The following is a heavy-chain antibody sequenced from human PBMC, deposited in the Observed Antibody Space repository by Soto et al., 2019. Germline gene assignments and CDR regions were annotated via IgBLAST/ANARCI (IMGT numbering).Heavy chain of an antibody. V-gene: IGHV3-74*01. D-gene: IGHD3-10*01. J-gene: IGHJ3*02. CDR3: IRDYGEPGSTNAFDI. CDR2: INGDGSGT. CDR1: GFTFSPFW. Sequence: EVQLVESGGDLVQSGGSLRLSCAASGFTFSPFWMHWVGQAPGEGLLWVSRINGDGSGTNYADFVEDRFTISRENAKNTLYLQMSSLRAEDTAVYYCIRDYGEPGSTNAFDIWGQGTVVTVSS.